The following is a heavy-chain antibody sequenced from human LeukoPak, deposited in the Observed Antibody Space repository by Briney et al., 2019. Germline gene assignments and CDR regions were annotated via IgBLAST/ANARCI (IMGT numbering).Heavy chain of an antibody. CDR3: ARLPLATARYYFDY. V-gene: IGHV3-7*01. Sequence: GGSLRLSCAASGFTFSTYWMSWVRPTPGKGLEWVANINHHGGEKYYVDSVEDRFTISRDNARNSLFLQMTSLTAKDTAVYFCARLPLATARYYFDYWGQGTLVTVSS. J-gene: IGHJ4*02. D-gene: IGHD4-17*01. CDR1: GFTFSTYW. CDR2: INHHGGEK.